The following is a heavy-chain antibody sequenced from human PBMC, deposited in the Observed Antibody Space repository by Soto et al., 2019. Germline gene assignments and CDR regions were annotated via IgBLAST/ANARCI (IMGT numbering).Heavy chain of an antibody. D-gene: IGHD2-15*01. CDR1: GFTFSNYG. Sequence: QVQLVESGGGVVQPGRSLRLSCAASGFTFSNYGMHWVRQAPGKGLEWVAVISYDGSNIFYADSVKGQITISRDNSKNTLYLHMTSLRAEGTAVYYCAQTYWYFQLWGQDTLVTVSS. CDR3: AQTYWYFQL. J-gene: IGHJ1*01. CDR2: ISYDGSNI. V-gene: IGHV3-30*18.